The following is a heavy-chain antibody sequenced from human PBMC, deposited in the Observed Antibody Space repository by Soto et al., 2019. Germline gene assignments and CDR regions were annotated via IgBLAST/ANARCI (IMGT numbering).Heavy chain of an antibody. CDR1: GFNFSKYP. V-gene: IGHV3-64*07. D-gene: IGHD2-8*01. J-gene: IGHJ6*02. Sequence: EVHLVESGGGLVQPGGSLRLSCAASGFNFSKYPMHWVRQAPGKGLAYVSAISSDGGTTFYADSVRGRFTMSRDNLKNTLYLPIRTLRGEDMAVYYGASVLIPYCLDVWGQGTTVT. CDR3: ASVLIPYCLDV. CDR2: ISSDGGTT.